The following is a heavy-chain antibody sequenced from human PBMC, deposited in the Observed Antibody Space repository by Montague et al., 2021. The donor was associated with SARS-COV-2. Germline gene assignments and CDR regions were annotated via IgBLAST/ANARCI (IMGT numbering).Heavy chain of an antibody. CDR1: GFTFSSFA. V-gene: IGHV3-23*01. J-gene: IGHJ3*02. D-gene: IGHD5-18*01. CDR3: AEGYSYGSHTFDI. CDR2: ITASGDGT. Sequence: SLRLSCAASGFTFSSFAVSWVRQAPVKGLEWVSTITASGDGTYYADSVKGRFTISRDNSKNTLYLQMISLRAEDTAVYFCAEGYSYGSHTFDIWGQGTMVTVSS.